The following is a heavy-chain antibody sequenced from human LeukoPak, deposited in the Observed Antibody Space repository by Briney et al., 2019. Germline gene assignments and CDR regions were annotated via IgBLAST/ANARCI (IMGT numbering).Heavy chain of an antibody. D-gene: IGHD4-17*01. Sequence: SETLSLTCAVYGGSFSGYYWSWIRQPPGKGLEWIGEINHSGSTNYNPSLKSRVTISVDTSKNQFSLKLSSVTAADTAVYYCASGGTVTTIFRNLFDPWGQGTLVTVSS. CDR3: ASGGTVTTIFRNLFDP. J-gene: IGHJ5*02. V-gene: IGHV4-34*01. CDR2: INHSGST. CDR1: GGSFSGYY.